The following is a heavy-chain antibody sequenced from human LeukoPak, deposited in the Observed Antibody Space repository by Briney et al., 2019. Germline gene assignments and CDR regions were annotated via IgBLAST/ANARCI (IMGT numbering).Heavy chain of an antibody. CDR3: ARDSYEGYCSSTSCPKAWFDP. Sequence: GASVKVSCKASGGTFSSYTISWVRQAPGQGLEWMGRIIPILGIANYAQKFQGRVTITADKSTSTAYMELSSLRSEDTAVYYCARDSYEGYCSSTSCPKAWFDPWGQGTLVTVSS. D-gene: IGHD2-2*01. CDR1: GGTFSSYT. V-gene: IGHV1-69*04. J-gene: IGHJ5*02. CDR2: IIPILGIA.